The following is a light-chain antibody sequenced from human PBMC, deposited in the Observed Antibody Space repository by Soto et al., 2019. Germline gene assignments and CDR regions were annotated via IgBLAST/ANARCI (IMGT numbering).Light chain of an antibody. CDR2: EVN. Sequence: QSALTQPPSASGSPGQSVAISCTGTSSDVGGYNYVSWYQQHPGKAPKLMIYEVNKRPSGVPDRFSGSKSGNTASLTVSGLQAEDEDDYYSSSYAGSSNVFRTGTQVTVL. J-gene: IGLJ1*01. V-gene: IGLV2-8*01. CDR3: SSYAGSSNV. CDR1: SSDVGGYNY.